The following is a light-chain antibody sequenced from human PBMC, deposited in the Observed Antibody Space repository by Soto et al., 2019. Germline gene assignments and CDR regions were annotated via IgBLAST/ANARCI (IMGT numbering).Light chain of an antibody. J-gene: IGKJ4*01. CDR1: QSISSY. V-gene: IGKV1-39*01. CDR2: AAS. CDR3: QQSYSTLT. Sequence: DIQMTPSPSSLSASVGDRVNITCRASQSISSYLNWYQQKPGKAPKLLIYAASSLQSGVPSRFSGSGSGTDFTLTISSLQPEDFATYYCQQSYSTLTFGGGTKVDI.